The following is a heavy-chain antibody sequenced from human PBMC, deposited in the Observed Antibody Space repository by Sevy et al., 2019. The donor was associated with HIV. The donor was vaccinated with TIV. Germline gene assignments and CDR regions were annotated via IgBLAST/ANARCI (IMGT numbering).Heavy chain of an antibody. V-gene: IGHV4-4*07. CDR2: ISSSGQT. CDR1: GGSISGYY. Sequence: SETLSLTCTVSGGSISGYYWNWLRQSAGEGLEWIGRISSSGQTNYNPSLKSRLTMSMDTSRDQFSLRLSSVTAADTAVYSCAGGEATTADFDYWGQGTQVTVSS. CDR3: AGGEATTADFDY. D-gene: IGHD1-26*01. J-gene: IGHJ4*02.